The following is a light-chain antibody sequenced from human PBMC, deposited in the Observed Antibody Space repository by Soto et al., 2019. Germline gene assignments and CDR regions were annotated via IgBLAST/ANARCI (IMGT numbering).Light chain of an antibody. CDR2: RTS. CDR1: QSISRW. Sequence: DSQMTQSPFTLSASVGDRVTITCRASQSISRWLAWYQQKPGKAPKLLIYRTSSLESGVPSRFSGSGSGTEFTLTISGLQSDDSATYYCQQYQTWTFGQGTKVEIK. CDR3: QQYQTWT. J-gene: IGKJ1*01. V-gene: IGKV1-5*03.